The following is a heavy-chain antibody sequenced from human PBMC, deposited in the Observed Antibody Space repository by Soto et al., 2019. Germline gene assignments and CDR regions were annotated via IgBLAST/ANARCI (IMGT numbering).Heavy chain of an antibody. CDR1: GFTFSSYG. CDR2: IWYDGSNK. V-gene: IGHV3-33*01. D-gene: IGHD6-6*01. J-gene: IGHJ6*02. CDR3: ARDPGIAARPYYYYGMDV. Sequence: QVQLVESGGGVVQPGRSLRLSCAASGFTFSSYGMHWVRQAPGKGLEWVAVIWYDGSNKYYADSVKGRFTISRDNSKNTLYLQMNSLRAEDTAVYYCARDPGIAARPYYYYGMDVWGQGTTVTVSS.